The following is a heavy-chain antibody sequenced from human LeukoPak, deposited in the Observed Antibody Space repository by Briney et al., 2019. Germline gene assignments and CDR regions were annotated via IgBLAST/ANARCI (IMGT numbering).Heavy chain of an antibody. Sequence: SETLSLTCTVSGGSISSYYWSWIRQPPGKGLEWIGYIYYSGRTNYNPSLKSRVTISVDTSKNQFSLKLSSVTAADTAVYCCAREEVYFDFWSGYYTYGNFDYEGQGTLVSVSS. D-gene: IGHD3-3*01. V-gene: IGHV4-59*01. CDR1: GGSISSYY. CDR2: IYYSGRT. CDR3: AREEVYFDFWSGYYTYGNFDY. J-gene: IGHJ4*02.